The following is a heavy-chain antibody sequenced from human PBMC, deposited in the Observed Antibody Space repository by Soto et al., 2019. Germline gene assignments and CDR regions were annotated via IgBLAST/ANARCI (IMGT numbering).Heavy chain of an antibody. J-gene: IGHJ5*02. CDR1: GFTFGTYA. Sequence: GGSLRLSCAASGFTFGTYAMNWVRQAPGKGLEWVSGITGSGDSTYYADSVKGRFTISRDNSENTLYLQMNSLRGDDTAVYYCAKDRSVDTRDWFDPWGQGTLVTVSS. CDR2: ITGSGDST. D-gene: IGHD5-18*01. V-gene: IGHV3-23*01. CDR3: AKDRSVDTRDWFDP.